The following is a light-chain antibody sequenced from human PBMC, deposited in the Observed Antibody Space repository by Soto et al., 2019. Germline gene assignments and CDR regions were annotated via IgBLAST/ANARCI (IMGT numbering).Light chain of an antibody. CDR1: QSVSSN. Sequence: EIVMTQSPATLSVSPGEGATLSCRASQSVSSNLAWYQQKPGQAPRLLIFGASRRATGIPDRFSGSGSGTEFTLTISSLQSEDFAVYYCQQYNNWPPRTFGQGTKVDIK. V-gene: IGKV3D-15*01. CDR3: QQYNNWPPRT. J-gene: IGKJ1*01. CDR2: GAS.